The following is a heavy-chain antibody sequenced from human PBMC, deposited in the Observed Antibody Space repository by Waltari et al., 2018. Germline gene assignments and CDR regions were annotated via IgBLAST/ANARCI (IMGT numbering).Heavy chain of an antibody. CDR3: SCSGLDAFDI. D-gene: IGHD3-10*02. J-gene: IGHJ3*02. CDR1: GYSFTSYW. V-gene: IGHV5-51*03. CDR2: IYPGDSDT. Sequence: EVRLVQSGAEVKKPGESLKISCKGSGYSFTSYWLGWVRQMPGKGLELMGIIYPGDSDTRYSPSCPGQVTISADKSISTAYLHWSSLKASDTAMYYWSCSGLDAFDIWGQGTMVTVSS.